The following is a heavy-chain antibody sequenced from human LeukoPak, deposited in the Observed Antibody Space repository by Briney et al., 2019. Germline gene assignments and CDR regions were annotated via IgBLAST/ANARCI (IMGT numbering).Heavy chain of an antibody. Sequence: ASVKVSCTASGYTFTSHYMHWVRQAPGQGLEWMGIMYPGGGSTSYAQMFQGRITMTRDTSTSTVYMELSSLRSEDTAVYYCAREVGSSSWYNYYGVDVWGQGTTVTVSS. CDR3: AREVGSSSWYNYYGVDV. CDR1: GYTFTSHY. D-gene: IGHD6-13*01. J-gene: IGHJ6*02. V-gene: IGHV1-46*01. CDR2: MYPGGGST.